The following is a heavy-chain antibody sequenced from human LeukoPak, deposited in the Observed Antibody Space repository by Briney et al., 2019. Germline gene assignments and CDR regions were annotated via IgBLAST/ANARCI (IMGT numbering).Heavy chain of an antibody. D-gene: IGHD1-26*01. V-gene: IGHV3-48*01. CDR2: ISSSSSTI. CDR3: AKPSSGNYPPTGY. J-gene: IGHJ4*02. Sequence: GGSLRLSCAASGFTFSTYSMNWVRQAPGKGLEWVSYISSSSSTIYYADSVKGRFTISRDNSKNTLYLQINSLRAEDTAVYYCAKPSSGNYPPTGYWGQGTLVTVSS. CDR1: GFTFSTYS.